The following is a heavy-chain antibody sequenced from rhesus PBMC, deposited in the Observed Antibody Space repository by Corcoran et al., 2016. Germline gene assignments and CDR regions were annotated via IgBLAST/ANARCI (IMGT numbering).Heavy chain of an antibody. CDR1: GYSFTSYW. D-gene: IGHD1-26*01. Sequence: EVQLVQSGAEVNRPGESLKISCKTSGYSFTSYWISWVRQMPGKGLEWMGAIDPSDSDTRYNPSFQGQVTISADKSSSTDYLQWSRLKASDTATYYCAKDRNWNYGLDSWGQGVVVTVSS. V-gene: IGHV5-20*01. J-gene: IGHJ6*01. CDR3: AKDRNWNYGLDS. CDR2: IDPSDSDT.